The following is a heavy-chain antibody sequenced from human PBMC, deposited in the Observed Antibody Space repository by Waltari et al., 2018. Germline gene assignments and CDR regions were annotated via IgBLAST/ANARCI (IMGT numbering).Heavy chain of an antibody. V-gene: IGHV3-23*01. J-gene: IGHJ4*02. D-gene: IGHD7-27*01. CDR3: ARGSGVDY. CDR1: GFTFVTDF. CDR2: ISDGGGII. Sequence: PGFTFVTDFRNWVRQAPGKGLEWVSSISDGGGIINYADSVKGRFTISRDNSKNTVYLQMKSLRAEDTAVYYCARGSGVDYWGQGTLVTISS.